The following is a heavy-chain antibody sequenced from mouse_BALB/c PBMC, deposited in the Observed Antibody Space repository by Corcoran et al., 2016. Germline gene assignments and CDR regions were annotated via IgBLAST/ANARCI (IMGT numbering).Heavy chain of an antibody. CDR2: INTYTGEP. J-gene: IGHJ4*01. CDR3: ARAPLAYYAMDY. Sequence: QIQLVQSGPELKKPGETVKISCKASGYTFTNYGMNWVKQSPGKGFKWMGWINTYTGEPTYADDFKGRFAFSFETSASTAYLQINNLKNEDMATYFCARAPLAYYAMDYWGQGTSVTVSS. V-gene: IGHV9-1*02. CDR1: GYTFTNYG.